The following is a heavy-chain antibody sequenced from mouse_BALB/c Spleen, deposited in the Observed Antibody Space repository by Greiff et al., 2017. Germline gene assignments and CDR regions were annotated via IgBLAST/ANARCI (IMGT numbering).Heavy chain of an antibody. V-gene: IGHV5-6-3*01. Sequence: EVMLVESGGGLVQPGGSLKLSCAASGFTFSSYGMSWVRQTPDKRLELVATINSNGGSTYYPDSVKGRFTISRDNAKNTLYLQMSSLKSEDTAMYYWARPGRSWYFDVWGAGTTVTVSS. D-gene: IGHD3-3*01. CDR1: GFTFSSYG. J-gene: IGHJ1*01. CDR2: INSNGGST. CDR3: ARPGRSWYFDV.